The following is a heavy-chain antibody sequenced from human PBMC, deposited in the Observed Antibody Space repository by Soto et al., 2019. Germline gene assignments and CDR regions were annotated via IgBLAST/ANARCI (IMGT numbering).Heavy chain of an antibody. V-gene: IGHV4-39*01. CDR2: VDYSGTA. CDR1: SGSIIVTNVF. J-gene: IGHJ4*02. Sequence: SETLSLTCTVSSGSIIVTNVFWGGVRQPPGEGLEWIWNVDYSGTAYFSPSLATRVTFHVDTSKNQFSLTLYSVTAADTAVYYCARITGRHLDYWGQGILVTVSS. CDR3: ARITGRHLDY. D-gene: IGHD1-20*01.